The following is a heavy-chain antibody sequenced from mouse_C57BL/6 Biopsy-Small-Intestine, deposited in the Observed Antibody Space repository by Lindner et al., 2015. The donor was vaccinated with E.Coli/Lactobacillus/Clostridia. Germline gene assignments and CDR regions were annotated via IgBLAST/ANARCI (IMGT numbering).Heavy chain of an antibody. CDR1: GYTFIDYT. V-gene: IGHV1-84*01. Sequence: VQLQESGPELVKPGASVKLSCKASGYTFIDYTIHWVKQSPGQGLEWIGWIYPGSDNPKYNDNFKGEATLTADKSSSTVYMQLNSLTSEDSAVYYCGVYYSKGDYALDYWGQGTSVTVSS. D-gene: IGHD2-5*01. CDR2: IYPGSDNP. CDR3: GVYYSKGDYALDY. J-gene: IGHJ4*01.